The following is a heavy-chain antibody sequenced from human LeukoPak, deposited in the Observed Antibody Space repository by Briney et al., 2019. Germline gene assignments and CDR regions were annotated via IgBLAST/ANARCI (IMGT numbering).Heavy chain of an antibody. CDR3: ARGRAARPYHDAPNWFDP. V-gene: IGHV4-38-2*02. Sequence: SETLSLTCTVSGYSISSGYYWGWIRQPPGKGLEWIGSIYHSGSTYYNPSLKSRVTISVDTSKNQFSLKLSSVTAADTAVYYCARGRAARPYHDAPNWFDPWGQGTLVTVSS. D-gene: IGHD6-6*01. CDR2: IYHSGST. J-gene: IGHJ5*02. CDR1: GYSISSGYY.